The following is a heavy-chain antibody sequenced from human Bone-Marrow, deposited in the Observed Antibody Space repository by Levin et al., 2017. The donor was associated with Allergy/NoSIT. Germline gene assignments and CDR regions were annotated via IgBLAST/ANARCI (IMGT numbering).Heavy chain of an antibody. CDR3: ARDHCSSTSCYVVGY. CDR1: GYTFTGYY. CDR2: INPNSGGT. D-gene: IGHD2-2*01. V-gene: IGHV1-2*06. Sequence: ASVKVSCKASGYTFTGYYMHWVRQAPGQGLEWMGRINPNSGGTNYAQKFQGRVTMTRDTSISTAYMELSRLRSDDTAVYYCARDHCSSTSCYVVGYWGQGTLVTVSS. J-gene: IGHJ4*02.